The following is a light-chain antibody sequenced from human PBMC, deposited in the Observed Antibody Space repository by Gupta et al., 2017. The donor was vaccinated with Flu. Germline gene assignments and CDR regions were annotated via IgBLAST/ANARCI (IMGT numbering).Light chain of an antibody. CDR2: EVT. CDR3: ASYGASGHL. J-gene: IGLJ2*01. CDR1: RSDIGDYTY. V-gene: IGLV2-14*01. Sequence: QSALTQPASVSGSLGQSITISCTGIRSDIGDYTYVSWYQQRPGKAPRVIVYEVTSRPSGVSNRFSGSKSGDTASLTIAGLRADDEAFYYCASYGASGHLFGGGTKLTVL.